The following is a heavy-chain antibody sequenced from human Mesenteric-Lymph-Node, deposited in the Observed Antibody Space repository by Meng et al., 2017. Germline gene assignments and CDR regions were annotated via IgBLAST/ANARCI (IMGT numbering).Heavy chain of an antibody. CDR3: ARDSSSSAYSPFDY. D-gene: IGHD3-22*01. V-gene: IGHV6-1*01. CDR2: TYYRSKWYN. CDR1: GDSVSSNSAA. J-gene: IGHJ4*02. Sequence: QVPLHQSGPGRVKPPTTLSLTCAISGDSVSSNSAAWNWIRQSPSRGLEWLGRTYYRSKWYNDYAVSVKSRITINPDTSKNQFSLQLNSVTPEDTAVYYCARDSSSSAYSPFDYWGQGTLVTVSS.